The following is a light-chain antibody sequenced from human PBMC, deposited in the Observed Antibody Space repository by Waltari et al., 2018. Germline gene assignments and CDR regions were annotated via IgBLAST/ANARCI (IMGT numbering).Light chain of an antibody. Sequence: QSALTPPASVSGSPGQSITISCTGTSSDVGGYHHVSWFQQHPGRAPKLIIYDVSKRPSGVSNRFSGSKSGNAASLTISGLQAEDEADYYCSSYTSISTLVFGVGTKVTVL. CDR3: SSYTSISTLV. CDR1: SSDVGGYHH. J-gene: IGLJ3*02. CDR2: DVS. V-gene: IGLV2-14*01.